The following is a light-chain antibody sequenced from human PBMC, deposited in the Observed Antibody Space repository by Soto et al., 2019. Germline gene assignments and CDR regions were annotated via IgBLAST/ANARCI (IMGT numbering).Light chain of an antibody. Sequence: EIVMTQSPATLSVSPGERAPPSATPSNYVSTNVAWFQRRPAQPPRLLIYRASTRATGTPARFSGSGSGTEFTLTITSLQSEDFALYYCQQYHNLWTFGQGTEVEIK. J-gene: IGKJ1*01. CDR3: QQYHNLWT. CDR1: NYVSTN. V-gene: IGKV3-15*01. CDR2: RAS.